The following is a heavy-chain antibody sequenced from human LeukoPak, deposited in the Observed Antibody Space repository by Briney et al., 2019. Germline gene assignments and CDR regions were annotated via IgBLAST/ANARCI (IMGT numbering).Heavy chain of an antibody. D-gene: IGHD5-24*01. CDR1: GFTFSSYW. CDR2: INSDGSST. J-gene: IGHJ4*02. V-gene: IGHV3-74*01. Sequence: GALRLSCAASGFTFSSYWMHWVRQAPGKGLVWVSRINSDGSSTSYADSVKGRFTISRDNANNSLYLQMSSLRVEDTAVYYCARGERDGYKLYYFDYWGQGTLVTVSS. CDR3: ARGERDGYKLYYFDY.